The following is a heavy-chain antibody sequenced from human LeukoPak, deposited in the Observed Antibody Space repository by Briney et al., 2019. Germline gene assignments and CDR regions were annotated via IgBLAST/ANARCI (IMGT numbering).Heavy chain of an antibody. CDR2: ISSSSSYI. J-gene: IGHJ4*02. V-gene: IGHV3-21*01. D-gene: IGHD6-13*01. CDR3: ARGRRSSWEYYFDY. CDR1: GFTFNTFG. Sequence: GGSLRLSCAASGFTFNTFGMNWVRQAPGKGLEWVSSISSSSSYIYYADSVKGRFTISRDNAKNSLYLQMNSLRAEDTAVYYCARGRRSSWEYYFDYWGQGTLVTVSS.